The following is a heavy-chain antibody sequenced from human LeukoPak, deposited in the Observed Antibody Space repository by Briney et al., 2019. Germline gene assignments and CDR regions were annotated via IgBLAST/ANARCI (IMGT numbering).Heavy chain of an antibody. CDR1: GFTFSSYS. CDR3: ARGTTGTKSDY. J-gene: IGHJ4*02. CDR2: ISTTSNYI. Sequence: TGGSLRLSCAASGFTFSSYSMNWVRQAPGKGLEWVSSISTTSNYIYYADSVKGRFTISRDNAKNSLYLQMNSLRAEDTAVYYCARGTTGTKSDYWGQGTLVTVSS. D-gene: IGHD1-1*01. V-gene: IGHV3-21*01.